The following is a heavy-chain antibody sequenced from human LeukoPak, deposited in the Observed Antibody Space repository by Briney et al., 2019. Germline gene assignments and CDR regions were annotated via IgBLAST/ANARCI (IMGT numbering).Heavy chain of an antibody. J-gene: IGHJ4*02. CDR2: YTYDGSKE. V-gene: IGHV3-30*18. D-gene: IGHD3-10*01. CDR3: AEDQRGSGTDYPPLDS. CDR1: GFPLSRRR. Sequence: GSPVTLLCRPSGFPLSRRRKLWARQAPGKALEWMAVYTYDGSKEDYADSVRGGFPISRDNSKHMLYLHMNNLTVEDTGVYYCAEDQRGSGTDYPPLDSWGVGNLVVVSS.